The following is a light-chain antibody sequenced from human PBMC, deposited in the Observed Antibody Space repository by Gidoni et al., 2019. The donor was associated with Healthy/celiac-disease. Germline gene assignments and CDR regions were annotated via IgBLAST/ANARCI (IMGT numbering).Light chain of an antibody. J-gene: IGLJ1*01. V-gene: IGLV2-14*01. CDR2: QGS. Sequence: QSALTQPASVSGSPGQSITISCTGTSSDVGGYDFVSWYQQHPGKAPKLMIYQGSHRPSGVSNRLAGSKAGNTASLTISGLQADDEADYYCSSYTSNSLTVFGTGTKVTVL. CDR1: SSDVGGYDF. CDR3: SSYTSNSLTV.